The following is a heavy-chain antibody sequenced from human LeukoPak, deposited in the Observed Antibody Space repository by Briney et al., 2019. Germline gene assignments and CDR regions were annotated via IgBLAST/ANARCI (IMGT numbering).Heavy chain of an antibody. CDR3: AKLEVRDYTDDY. D-gene: IGHD4-11*01. V-gene: IGHV3-23*01. Sequence: AGSLRLSCAASGFTFSSYAMSWVRQAPGKGLEWVPAISGSGGSTYYADSVKGRFTISRDNSKNTLYLQMNSLRAEDTAVYYCAKLEVRDYTDDYWGQGTLVTVSS. CDR2: ISGSGGST. J-gene: IGHJ4*02. CDR1: GFTFSSYA.